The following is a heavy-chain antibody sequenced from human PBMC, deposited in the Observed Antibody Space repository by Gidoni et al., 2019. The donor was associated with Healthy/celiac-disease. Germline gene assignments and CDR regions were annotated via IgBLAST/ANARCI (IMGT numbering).Heavy chain of an antibody. CDR3: AREGYSSSAGKYYYYGMDV. J-gene: IGHJ6*02. V-gene: IGHV1-2*04. Sequence: QVQLVQSGAEVKKPGASVKVSCKASGYTFTGYYMHWVRQAPGQGLEWRGWINPNSGGTNYAQKFQGWVTMTRDTSISTAYMELSRLRSDDTAVYYCAREGYSSSAGKYYYYGMDVWGQGTTVTVSS. CDR1: GYTFTGYY. D-gene: IGHD6-6*01. CDR2: INPNSGGT.